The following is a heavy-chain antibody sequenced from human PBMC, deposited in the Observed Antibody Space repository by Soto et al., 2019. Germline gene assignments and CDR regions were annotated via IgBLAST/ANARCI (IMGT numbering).Heavy chain of an antibody. CDR2: ISGSGSNT. CDR1: GFTFSIYA. CDR3: ARDPSHSYYTLFYYFDY. J-gene: IGHJ4*02. Sequence: PWGSLRLSCAASGFTFSIYAMSWVRQAPGKGLEWVSAISGSGSNTYYADSVKGRFTISRDDSKSTLYLQMNSLRAEDTAVYYCARDPSHSYYTLFYYFDYWGQGTLVTVSS. V-gene: IGHV3-23*01. D-gene: IGHD1-26*01.